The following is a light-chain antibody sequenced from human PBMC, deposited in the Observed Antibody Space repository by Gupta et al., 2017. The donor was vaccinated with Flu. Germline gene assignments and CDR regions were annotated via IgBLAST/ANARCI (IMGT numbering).Light chain of an antibody. V-gene: IGLV1-51*01. CDR2: DTY. CDR1: SSNIGNNY. J-gene: IGLJ2*01. CDR3: GTWDTSLSAGVV. Sequence: SSNIGNNYVSWYQQLPGGAPKLLIFDTYKRPSGIPDRFSGSKSGTSATLGITGLQTGDEADYFCGTWDTSLSAGVVFGGGTKLTVL.